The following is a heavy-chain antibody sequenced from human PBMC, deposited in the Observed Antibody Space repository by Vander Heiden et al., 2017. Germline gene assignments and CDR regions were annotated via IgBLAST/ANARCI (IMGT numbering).Heavy chain of an antibody. Sequence: EVQLVESGGGLVQPGRSLRLSCAASGFTFDDYAMHWVRQAPGKGLEWVSGISWNSGSIGYADAVKGRFTISRDNAKNSLYLQMNSMRAEDTALYYCAKGSSSWYVGYFDYWGQGNLVTVSS. V-gene: IGHV3-9*01. CDR1: GFTFDDYA. CDR3: AKGSSSWYVGYFDY. J-gene: IGHJ4*02. CDR2: ISWNSGSI. D-gene: IGHD6-13*01.